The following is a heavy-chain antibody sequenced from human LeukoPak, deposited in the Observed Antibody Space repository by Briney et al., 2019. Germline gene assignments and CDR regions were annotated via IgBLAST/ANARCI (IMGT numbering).Heavy chain of an antibody. CDR1: GYSINNYW. D-gene: IGHD2-15*01. CDR2: IYPADSGI. CDR3: ARQEYCSGGSCYTWFDP. Sequence: KRGESLKISCKGSGYSINNYWIGWVRQMPGKGLEWMGIIYPADSGIRYSPSFQGQVTISADKSISTAYLQWSSLKASDTAMYYCARQEYCSGGSCYTWFDPWGQGTLVTVSS. V-gene: IGHV5-51*01. J-gene: IGHJ5*02.